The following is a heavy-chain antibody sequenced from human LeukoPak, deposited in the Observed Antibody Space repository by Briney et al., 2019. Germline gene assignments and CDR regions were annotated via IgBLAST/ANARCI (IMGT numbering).Heavy chain of an antibody. Sequence: KPSETLSLTCTVSGGSISSCYWSWIRQPPGKGLEWIGYIYYSGSTNYNPSLKSRVTISVDTSKNQFSLKLSSVTAAATAVYYCARFYGDYPFYYYYDYGMDVWGQGTTVTVSS. CDR2: IYYSGST. V-gene: IGHV4-59*01. J-gene: IGHJ6*02. CDR3: ARFYGDYPFYYYYDYGMDV. CDR1: GGSISSCY. D-gene: IGHD4-17*01.